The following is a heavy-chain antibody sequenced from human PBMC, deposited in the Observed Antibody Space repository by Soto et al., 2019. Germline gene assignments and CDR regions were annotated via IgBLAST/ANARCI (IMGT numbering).Heavy chain of an antibody. CDR1: GFTFGDYA. CDR3: TRDLLEGSAEQLAFDY. CDR2: IRSKAYGGTT. D-gene: IGHD6-13*01. V-gene: IGHV3-49*03. Sequence: GGSLRLSCTASGFTFGDYAMSWFRQAPGKGLEWVGFIRSKAYGGTTEYAASVKGRFTISRDDSKSIAYLQMNSLKTEDTAVYYCTRDLLEGSAEQLAFDYWGQGTLVTVSS. J-gene: IGHJ4*02.